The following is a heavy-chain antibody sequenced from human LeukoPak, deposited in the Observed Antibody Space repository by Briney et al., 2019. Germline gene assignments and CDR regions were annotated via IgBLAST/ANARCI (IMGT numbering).Heavy chain of an antibody. Sequence: PGGSLRLSCAASGFTFSSYEMNWVRQAPGKGLEWVSYISVDGSSIYYTDSVKGRFTISRDNAKNTLYLQMNNLRADDTAVYYCARWTPTGGHNYGGDYWGQGTLVTVSS. V-gene: IGHV3-48*03. D-gene: IGHD5-24*01. CDR2: ISVDGSSI. CDR3: ARWTPTGGHNYGGDY. CDR1: GFTFSSYE. J-gene: IGHJ4*02.